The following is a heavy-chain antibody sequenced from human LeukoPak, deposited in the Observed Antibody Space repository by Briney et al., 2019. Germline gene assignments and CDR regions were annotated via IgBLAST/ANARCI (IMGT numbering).Heavy chain of an antibody. J-gene: IGHJ4*02. CDR1: GGSIGSYY. V-gene: IGHV4-59*08. CDR2: IYYRGST. Sequence: SETLSLTCTVSGGSIGSYYWSWIRQPPGKGLEWIGYIYYRGSTNYNPSLKSRVTISVDTSKNQFSLKLTSVTAADMALYYCARHARQCSGDWSNYFDYWGQGSLVTVSS. CDR3: ARHARQCSGDWSNYFDY. D-gene: IGHD3-9*01.